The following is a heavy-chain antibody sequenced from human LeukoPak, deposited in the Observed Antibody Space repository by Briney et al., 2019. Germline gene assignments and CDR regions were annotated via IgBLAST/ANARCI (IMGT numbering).Heavy chain of an antibody. V-gene: IGHV3-30*04. J-gene: IGHJ4*02. CDR1: GFTFSSYA. Sequence: GSLRLSCAASGFTFSSYAMSWVRQAPGKGLEWVAVIIHDGSNKDYADSVKGRFTISRDNSKNTLYLQMNSLRTEDTAVYYCAKVPTGVGSGSYWGQGTLVTVSS. CDR3: AKVPTGVGSGSY. D-gene: IGHD3-10*01. CDR2: IIHDGSNK.